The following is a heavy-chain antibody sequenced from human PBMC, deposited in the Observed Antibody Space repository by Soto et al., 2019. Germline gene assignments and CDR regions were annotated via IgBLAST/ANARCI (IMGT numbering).Heavy chain of an antibody. J-gene: IGHJ6*02. CDR2: IIPIFGTA. V-gene: IGHV1-69*01. Sequence: QVQLVQSGAEVKKPGSSVKVSCKASGGTFSSYAISWVRQAPGQGLEWMGGIIPIFGTANYAQKFQGRVTITADEYTSTAYMELSSLRSEDTAVYYCASEVAATYYYYYGMDVWGQGTTVTVSS. CDR1: GGTFSSYA. D-gene: IGHD2-15*01. CDR3: ASEVAATYYYYYGMDV.